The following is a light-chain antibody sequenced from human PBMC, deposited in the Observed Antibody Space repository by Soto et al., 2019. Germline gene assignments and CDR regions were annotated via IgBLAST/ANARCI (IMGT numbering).Light chain of an antibody. CDR3: SSYTSSKTWV. J-gene: IGLJ3*02. CDR1: SSDVGSYNY. V-gene: IGLV2-14*01. CDR2: EVS. Sequence: QSVLTQPASVSGSPGQSITISCTGTSSDVGSYNYVSWYQQHPGKAPKLMIYEVSNRPSGVSNRFSGSKSGNTASLTISGLQAEDEAHYYCSSYTSSKTWVFGGGTNLTVL.